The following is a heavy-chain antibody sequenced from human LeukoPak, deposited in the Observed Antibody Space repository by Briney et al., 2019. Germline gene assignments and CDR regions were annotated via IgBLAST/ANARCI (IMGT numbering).Heavy chain of an antibody. Sequence: GGSLRLSCAASGFTFRRYWMSWARQASGKGLECVANIKQDGSETYYVDSMKSRFTISRDNAKNSLYLQMNSLRADDTAVYYCGGLGNDYWGQGTLVTVSS. CDR2: IKQDGSET. V-gene: IGHV3-7*04. CDR3: GGLGNDY. CDR1: GFTFRRYW. J-gene: IGHJ4*02.